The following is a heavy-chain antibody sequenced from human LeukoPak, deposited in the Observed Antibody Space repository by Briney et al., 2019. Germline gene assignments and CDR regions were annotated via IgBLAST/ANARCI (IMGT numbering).Heavy chain of an antibody. Sequence: GGSLRLSCAASGFTFNSYSMNWVRQAPGKGLEWVSSISGSNSYIHYADSMKGRFTISRDNAKNSLYLQMNSLRVEDTALYYCARRAPSHDFDDWGQGTLVTVSS. CDR2: ISGSNSYI. V-gene: IGHV3-21*01. CDR1: GFTFNSYS. CDR3: ARRAPSHDFDD. J-gene: IGHJ4*02.